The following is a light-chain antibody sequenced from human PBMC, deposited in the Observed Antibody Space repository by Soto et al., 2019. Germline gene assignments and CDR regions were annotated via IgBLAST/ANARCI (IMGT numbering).Light chain of an antibody. V-gene: IGLV2-14*03. J-gene: IGLJ3*02. Sequence: QSALTQPASVSGSPGQSITISCTGTSSDVGGYNYVSWYQQHPGKAPKLMIFDVSNRPSGVSDRFSGSKSGNTASLTISGLQAXXXADYYCTSYTSSSTLAFGGGTKL. CDR2: DVS. CDR3: TSYTSSSTLA. CDR1: SSDVGGYNY.